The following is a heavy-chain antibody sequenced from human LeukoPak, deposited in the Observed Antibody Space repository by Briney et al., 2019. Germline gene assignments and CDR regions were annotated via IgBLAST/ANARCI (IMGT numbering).Heavy chain of an antibody. CDR1: GFTFSDYN. J-gene: IGHJ3*01. V-gene: IGHV3-11*01. CDR3: ARVGAGGPRRALDV. D-gene: IGHD6-13*01. Sequence: GGSLRLSCAASGFTFSDYNMRWIRQAPGKGLEWVSSISRSGSTKYYADSVKGRFTISRDNAKNSLFLQMNSLRAEDTAVYYCARVGAGGPRRALDVWGQGTMVTVSS. CDR2: ISRSGSTK.